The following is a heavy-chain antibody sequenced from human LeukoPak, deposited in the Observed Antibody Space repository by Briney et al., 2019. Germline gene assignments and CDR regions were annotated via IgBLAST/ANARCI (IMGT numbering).Heavy chain of an antibody. Sequence: GRSLRLSCKASGYPFTSYGISWVRQAPGQGLEWMGWISAYNGNTKYAQKLQGRVTMTTDTSTSTAYMELRSLRSDDTAVYYCARGGYKLLRGWFDPWGQGTLVTVSS. CDR3: ARGGYKLLRGWFDP. CDR1: GYPFTSYG. V-gene: IGHV1-18*01. J-gene: IGHJ5*02. CDR2: ISAYNGNT. D-gene: IGHD1-1*01.